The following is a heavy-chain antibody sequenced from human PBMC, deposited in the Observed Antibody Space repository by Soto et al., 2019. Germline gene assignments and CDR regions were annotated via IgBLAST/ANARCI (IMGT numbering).Heavy chain of an antibody. Sequence: SEPQSLPWSVVGGTSISREYCWNWNRQHPGKGPEWIGYVYYSGSTYYKPSLKSRMSISLDKSKNQFSLKLNSMTAADTAVYYCARGRTTMLPHDFDYWGQGALVTVSS. D-gene: IGHD1-7*01. CDR3: ARGRTTMLPHDFDY. V-gene: IGHV4-31*02. J-gene: IGHJ4*02. CDR2: VYYSGST. CDR1: GGTSISREYC.